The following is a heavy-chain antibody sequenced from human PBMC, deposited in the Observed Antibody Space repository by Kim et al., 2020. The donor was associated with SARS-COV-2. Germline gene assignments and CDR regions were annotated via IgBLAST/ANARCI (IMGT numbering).Heavy chain of an antibody. CDR3: VRGAVTGTYGMDV. J-gene: IGHJ6*02. CDR2: IDTDGKT. D-gene: IGHD6-19*01. Sequence: GGSLRLSCAASGFTFSSYDIHWARQPTGKGLEWVSAIDTDGKTYYPGSLKGRFTISRENAKNSVYLQMNSLSAGDTAVYYCVRGAVTGTYGMDVWGLGTTVTVSS. V-gene: IGHV3-13*04. CDR1: GFTFSSYD.